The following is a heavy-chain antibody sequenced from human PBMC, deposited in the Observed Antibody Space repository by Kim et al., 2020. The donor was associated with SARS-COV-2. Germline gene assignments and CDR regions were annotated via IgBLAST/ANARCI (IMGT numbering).Heavy chain of an antibody. CDR2: TYYRSKWYN. Sequence: SQTLSLTCAISGDRVSSNSAAWNWIRQSPSRGLEWLGRTYYRSKWYNDYAVSVKSRITINPDTSKNQFSLQLNSVTPEDTAVYYCAREVRGYSYGYLSLPAIYYYYGMDVWGQGTTVTVSS. V-gene: IGHV6-1*01. CDR1: GDRVSSNSAA. D-gene: IGHD5-18*01. CDR3: AREVRGYSYGYLSLPAIYYYYGMDV. J-gene: IGHJ6*02.